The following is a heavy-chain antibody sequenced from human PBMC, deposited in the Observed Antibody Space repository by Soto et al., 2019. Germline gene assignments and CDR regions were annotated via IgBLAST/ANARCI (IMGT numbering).Heavy chain of an antibody. CDR3: AHRSRGYAYYFDQ. V-gene: IGHV2-5*02. D-gene: IGHD5-12*01. CDR1: GFSLSTRGVG. J-gene: IGHJ4*02. CDR2: IFWDDDK. Sequence: QITLKESDPPLVRPTQTLTLTCSFSGFSLSTRGVGVGWIRQPPGKALEWLALIFWDDDKWYSPSLRSRLTITEDTSKNQVVLTTTNMDPVDTATYYCAHRSRGYAYYFDQWGQGTLVTVSS.